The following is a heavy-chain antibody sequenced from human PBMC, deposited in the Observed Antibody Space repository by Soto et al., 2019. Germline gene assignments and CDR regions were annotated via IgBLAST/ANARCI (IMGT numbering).Heavy chain of an antibody. CDR2: ITGSGGVT. J-gene: IGHJ4*02. Sequence: PGGSLRLSCAASGFIFSNYAMSWVRQIPGKGLEWVSTITGSGGVTYYADSVRGRFTISTDKSKSTLYLQLNSLRAEDTAIYYCAKHDVLTYYFASWGQGALGTVSS. D-gene: IGHD6-6*01. CDR1: GFIFSNYA. V-gene: IGHV3-23*01. CDR3: AKHDVLTYYFAS.